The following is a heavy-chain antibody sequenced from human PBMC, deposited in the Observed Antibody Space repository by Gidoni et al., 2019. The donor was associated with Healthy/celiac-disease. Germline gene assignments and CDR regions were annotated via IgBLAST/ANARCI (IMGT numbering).Heavy chain of an antibody. CDR1: GFPFSDYY. Sequence: QVQLVESGGGLVKPGGSLRLSCAASGFPFSDYYMRWFRQAPGKGLEWVSYVSSSSSYTNYADSVKGRFTISRDNAKNSLYLQMNSLRAEDTAVYYCARASLTPNYYYGMDVWGQGTTVTVSS. J-gene: IGHJ6*02. V-gene: IGHV3-11*05. D-gene: IGHD2-15*01. CDR3: ARASLTPNYYYGMDV. CDR2: VSSSSSYT.